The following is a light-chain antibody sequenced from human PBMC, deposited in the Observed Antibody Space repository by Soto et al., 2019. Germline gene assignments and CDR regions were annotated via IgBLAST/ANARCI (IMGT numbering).Light chain of an antibody. Sequence: SSELTQPPSVSVSPGQTASITCSGDKLGDKYACWYQQKPGQSPVLVIYQDNQRPSGIPERFSGSNSGNTATLTITGTQAMDEADYYCQAWDSTTAVFGTGTKLTVL. V-gene: IGLV3-1*01. CDR2: QDN. J-gene: IGLJ1*01. CDR1: KLGDKY. CDR3: QAWDSTTAV.